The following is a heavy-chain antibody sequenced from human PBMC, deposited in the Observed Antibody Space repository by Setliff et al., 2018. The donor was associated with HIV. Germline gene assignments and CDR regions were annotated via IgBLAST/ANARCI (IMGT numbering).Heavy chain of an antibody. CDR2: IYYSGSP. D-gene: IGHD2-2*01. Sequence: SETLSLTCTASGYSINGGYYWGWIRQSPGKGLEWIGSIYYSGSPNYNPSLKSRVTMSVDTSKNQFSLKLSSVTAADTAVYYCARRPPRYCSSSSCYRDWFDPWGQGTQVTVSS. J-gene: IGHJ5*02. CDR1: GYSINGGYY. V-gene: IGHV4-38-2*02. CDR3: ARRPPRYCSSSSCYRDWFDP.